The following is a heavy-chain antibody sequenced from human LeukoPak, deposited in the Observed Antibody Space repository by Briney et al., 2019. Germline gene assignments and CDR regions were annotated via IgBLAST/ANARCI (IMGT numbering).Heavy chain of an antibody. CDR1: GYTFTGYY. V-gene: IGHV1-2*04. CDR2: INLNSGGT. CDR3: ARDWATVATPYFDF. Sequence: GASVKVSCKTSGYTFTGYYMNWVRQAPGQGLEWMGWINLNSGGTNYAQKFQGWVTMTRDTSISTAYMELSRLRFDDTAVYYCARDWATVATPYFDFWGQGALVTVSS. J-gene: IGHJ4*02. D-gene: IGHD4-23*01.